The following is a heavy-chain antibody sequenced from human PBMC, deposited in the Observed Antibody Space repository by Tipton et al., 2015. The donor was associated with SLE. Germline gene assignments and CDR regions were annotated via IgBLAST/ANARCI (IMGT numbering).Heavy chain of an antibody. J-gene: IGHJ5*02. V-gene: IGHV4-34*01. D-gene: IGHD2-15*01. CDR1: GYSISSAYY. CDR3: ARGLGSDIVVRFDP. Sequence: TLSLTCAVSGYSISSAYYWSWIRQPPGKGLEWIGEINHSGSTNYNPSLKSRVTISVVTSKNQFSLKLSSVTAVDTAVYYCARGLGSDIVVRFDPWGQGTLVTVSS. CDR2: INHSGST.